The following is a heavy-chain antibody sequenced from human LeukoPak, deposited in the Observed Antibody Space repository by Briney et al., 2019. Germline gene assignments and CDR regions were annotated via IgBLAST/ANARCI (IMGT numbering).Heavy chain of an antibody. D-gene: IGHD2-21*01. CDR1: GFTFSSYS. Sequence: GGSLRLSCAASGFTFSSYSMDWVRQAPGKGLEWVSSISSSSSYIYYADSVKGRFTISRDNAKNSLYLQMNSLRADDSAVYYCAKGGPFAYCGRDCYLVDYWGQGTLVTVSS. CDR2: ISSSSSYI. CDR3: AKGGPFAYCGRDCYLVDY. J-gene: IGHJ4*02. V-gene: IGHV3-21*01.